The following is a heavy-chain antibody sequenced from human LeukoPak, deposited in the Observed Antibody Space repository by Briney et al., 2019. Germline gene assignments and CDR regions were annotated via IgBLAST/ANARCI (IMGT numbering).Heavy chain of an antibody. D-gene: IGHD2-2*01. CDR1: GFTFSSYS. CDR2: ISSSSSTI. V-gene: IGHV3-48*01. CDR3: ARDAVVVVPAAMIYYYYGMDV. Sequence: GGSLRLSCAASGFTFSSYSMNWVRRAPGKGLEWVSYISSSSSTIYYADSVKGRFTISRDNAKNSLYLQMNSLRAEDTAVYYCARDAVVVVPAAMIYYYYGMDVWGQGTTVTVSS. J-gene: IGHJ6*02.